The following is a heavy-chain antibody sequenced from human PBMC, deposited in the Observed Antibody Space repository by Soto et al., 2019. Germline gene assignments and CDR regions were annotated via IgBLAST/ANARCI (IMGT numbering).Heavy chain of an antibody. V-gene: IGHV1-46*01. Sequence: QVQLVQSGAEVKKPGASVKVSCKASGYPFTNFYMHWLRQAPGQGLEWMGVIEPSDGSTIYAQKFQGRVTMTRDTSTSAVYMELSSLRSEDTAVYYCARVGAYSDYWSGYYTSLDCWGQGTLVTVSS. CDR1: GYPFTNFY. J-gene: IGHJ4*02. CDR2: IEPSDGST. D-gene: IGHD3-3*01. CDR3: ARVGAYSDYWSGYYTSLDC.